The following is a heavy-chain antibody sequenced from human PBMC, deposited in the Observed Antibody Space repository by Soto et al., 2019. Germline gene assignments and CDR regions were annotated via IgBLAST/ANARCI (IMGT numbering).Heavy chain of an antibody. CDR2: ISGSGGST. CDR3: AKDRISVLVPAAIDY. CDR1: GFSFSTYA. J-gene: IGHJ4*02. Sequence: GGSLRLSCAASGFSFSTYAMHWVRQTPGKGLEWVTGISGSGGSTYYADSVKGRFTISRDNSKNTLYLQLNSLRAEDTAVYYCAKDRISVLVPAAIDYWGQGTLVTVSS. D-gene: IGHD2-2*01. V-gene: IGHV3-23*01.